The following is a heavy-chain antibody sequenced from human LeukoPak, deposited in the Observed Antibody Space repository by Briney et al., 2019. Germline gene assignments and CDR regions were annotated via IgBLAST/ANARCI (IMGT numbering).Heavy chain of an antibody. J-gene: IGHJ4*02. CDR1: GFTFSSYA. CDR2: ISGSGGST. CDR3: AKDLIPGYYDSSGYRHY. Sequence: PGGSLRLSCAASGFTFSSYAMSWVRQAPGKGLEWVSAISGSGGSTYYADSVKGRFTISRDNSKNTLYLQVNSLRAEDTAVYYCAKDLIPGYYDSSGYRHYWGQGTLVTVSS. D-gene: IGHD3-22*01. V-gene: IGHV3-23*01.